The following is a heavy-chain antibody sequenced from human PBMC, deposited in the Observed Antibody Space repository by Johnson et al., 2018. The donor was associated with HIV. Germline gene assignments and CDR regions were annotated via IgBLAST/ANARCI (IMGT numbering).Heavy chain of an antibody. J-gene: IGHJ3*02. CDR1: GLTFSDYY. D-gene: IGHD5-18*01. Sequence: QVHLVESGGVVVQPGGSLRLSCAASGLTFSDYYMSWIRQAPGKGLEWVSYISSSGSTIYYADPVKGRFTISRDNAKNLVYLQMNSLRAEDTAVYYCARGPVDTAMGNDAFDIWGQGTMVTVSS. V-gene: IGHV3-11*04. CDR3: ARGPVDTAMGNDAFDI. CDR2: ISSSGSTI.